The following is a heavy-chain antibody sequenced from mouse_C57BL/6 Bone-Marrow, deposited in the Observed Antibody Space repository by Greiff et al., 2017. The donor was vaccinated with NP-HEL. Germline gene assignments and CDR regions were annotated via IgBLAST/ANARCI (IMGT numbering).Heavy chain of an antibody. CDR3: ARFYYGNSYYAMDY. J-gene: IGHJ4*01. V-gene: IGHV1-5*01. D-gene: IGHD2-1*01. CDR2: IYPGNSDT. Sequence: EVQLQQSGTVLARPGASVKMSCKTSGYTFTSYWMHWVKQRPGQGLEWIGAIYPGNSDTSYNQKFKGKAKLTAVTSSSTAYMQLSSLTSADSAVYYCARFYYGNSYYAMDYWGQGTSVTVSS. CDR1: GYTFTSYW.